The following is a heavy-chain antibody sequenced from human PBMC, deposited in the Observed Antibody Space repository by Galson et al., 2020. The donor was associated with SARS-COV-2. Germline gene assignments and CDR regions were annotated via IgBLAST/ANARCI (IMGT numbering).Heavy chain of an antibody. CDR3: AREPLSSGWSTRAHWYFDL. CDR2: TYTSGST. Sequence: SETLSPTCTVSGGSISSGSYYWTWIRPPAGKGLEWIGRTYTSGSTHYNPSLKSRVTISVDTSKNQFSLKLSSVTAADTAVYYCAREPLSSGWSTRAHWYFDLWGRGSLVTVSS. D-gene: IGHD6-19*01. CDR1: GGSISSGSYY. J-gene: IGHJ2*01. V-gene: IGHV4-61*02.